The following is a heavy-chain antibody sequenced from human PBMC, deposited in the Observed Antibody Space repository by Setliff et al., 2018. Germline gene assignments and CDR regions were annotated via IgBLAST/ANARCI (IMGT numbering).Heavy chain of an antibody. Sequence: PSETLSLPCTVSGASVRSHYWSWIRQSPEKGLEGIGFFFYSGDTKSNPSLKSRVTMSVDTSKNQFSLKLNSVTAADTAVYYCARDRTYYGSGTYTRYFDYWGQGTLVTVSS. CDR1: GASVRSHY. CDR2: FFYSGDT. J-gene: IGHJ4*02. CDR3: ARDRTYYGSGTYTRYFDY. V-gene: IGHV4-59*02. D-gene: IGHD3-10*01.